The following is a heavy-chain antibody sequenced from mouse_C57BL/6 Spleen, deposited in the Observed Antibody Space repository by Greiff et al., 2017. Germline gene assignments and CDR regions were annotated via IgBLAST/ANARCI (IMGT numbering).Heavy chain of an antibody. D-gene: IGHD1-1*01. CDR3: ARGIPITTVVATGYFDY. J-gene: IGHJ2*01. CDR2: ILPGSGST. Sequence: VQLQQSGAELMKPGASVKLSCKATGYTFTGYWIEWVKQRPGHGLEWIGEILPGSGSTYYNEKFKGKATLTADTSSNTAYMQLSSLTTEDSAIYYCARGIPITTVVATGYFDYWGQGTTLTVFS. CDR1: GYTFTGYW. V-gene: IGHV1-9*01.